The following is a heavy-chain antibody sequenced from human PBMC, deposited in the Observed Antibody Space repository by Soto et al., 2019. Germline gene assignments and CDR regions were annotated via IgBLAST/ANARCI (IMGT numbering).Heavy chain of an antibody. CDR3: ARHEALWFGESHPNEWAFDI. CDR2: ISYSDGS. D-gene: IGHD3-10*01. V-gene: IGHV4-39*01. Sequence: PSETLSLTCTVSGGSISTRDSISTRSFYWGWMRQPPGKGLQWIASISYSDGSFYNSSLKSRLTISLDTSKNQFSLSLRSVTAADTAVYYCARHEALWFGESHPNEWAFDIWGQGTMVTVSS. CDR1: GGSISTRDSISTRSFY. J-gene: IGHJ3*02.